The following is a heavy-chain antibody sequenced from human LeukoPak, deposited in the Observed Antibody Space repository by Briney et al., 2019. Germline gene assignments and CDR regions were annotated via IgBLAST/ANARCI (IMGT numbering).Heavy chain of an antibody. Sequence: SETLSLTCTVSGVSISSGDYYWSWIRQPPGKGLEWIGYMYYSGSTYYNPSLKSRVTISLDTSKNQFSLKLSSVTAADTAVYYCARPYYYDSRIDPWGQGTLVTVSS. CDR3: ARPYYYDSRIDP. V-gene: IGHV4-30-4*01. CDR1: GVSISSGDYY. CDR2: MYYSGST. J-gene: IGHJ5*02. D-gene: IGHD3-22*01.